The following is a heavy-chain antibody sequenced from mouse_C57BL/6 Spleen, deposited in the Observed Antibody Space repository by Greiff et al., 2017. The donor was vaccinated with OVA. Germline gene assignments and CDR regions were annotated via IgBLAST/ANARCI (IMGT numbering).Heavy chain of an antibody. D-gene: IGHD1-1*01. CDR2: IDPSDSYT. Sequence: VQLQQPGAELVMPGASVKLSCKASGYTFTSYWMHWVKQRPGPGLEWIGEIDPSDSYTNYNQKFKGKSTLAVDKSSSAAYMQLSSLTSEDSAVYYCARGYGSSYGYFDVWGTGTTVTVSS. V-gene: IGHV1-69*01. J-gene: IGHJ1*03. CDR1: GYTFTSYW. CDR3: ARGYGSSYGYFDV.